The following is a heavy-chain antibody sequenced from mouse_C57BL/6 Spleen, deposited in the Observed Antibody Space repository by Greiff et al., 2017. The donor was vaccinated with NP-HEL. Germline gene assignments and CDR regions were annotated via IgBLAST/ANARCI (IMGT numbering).Heavy chain of an antibody. CDR2: IWSGGST. D-gene: IGHD1-1*01. V-gene: IGHV2-2*01. CDR3: ASRSSYWYFDV. Sequence: QVQLKQSGPGLVQPSQSLSITCTVSGFSLTSYGVHWVRQSPGKGLEWLGVIWSGGSTDYKAAFISRLSISKDNSKSQVFFKMNSLQADDTAIYYCASRSSYWYFDVWGTGTTVTVSS. J-gene: IGHJ1*03. CDR1: GFSLTSYG.